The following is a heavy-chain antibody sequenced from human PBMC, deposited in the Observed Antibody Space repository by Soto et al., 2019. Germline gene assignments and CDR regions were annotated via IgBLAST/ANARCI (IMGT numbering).Heavy chain of an antibody. CDR2: ISSSSSSI. J-gene: IGHJ4*02. V-gene: IGHV3-48*02. Sequence: EVQLVESGGGLVQPGGSLRLSCAASGFTFIYSSMNWVRQAPGKGLEWVAYISSSSSSIYYADSVKGRFTISRDNAKNSLYLQMNSLRDGDTAVYYCARERGGRYYFDYWGQGSLVTVSS. CDR3: ARERGGRYYFDY. CDR1: GFTFIYSS. D-gene: IGHD1-26*01.